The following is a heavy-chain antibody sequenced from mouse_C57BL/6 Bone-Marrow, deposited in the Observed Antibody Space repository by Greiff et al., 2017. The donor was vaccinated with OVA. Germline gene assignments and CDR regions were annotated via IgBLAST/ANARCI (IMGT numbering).Heavy chain of an antibody. CDR3: ARRAYYSNYVFDY. V-gene: IGHV1-72*01. J-gene: IGHJ2*01. CDR2: IDPNSGGT. Sequence: QVQLKQPGAELVKPGASVKLSCKASGYTFTSYWMHWVKQRPGRGLEWIGRIDPNSGGTKYNEKFKSKATLTVDKPSSTAYMQLSSLTSEDSAVYYCARRAYYSNYVFDYWGQGTTLTVSS. D-gene: IGHD2-5*01. CDR1: GYTFTSYW.